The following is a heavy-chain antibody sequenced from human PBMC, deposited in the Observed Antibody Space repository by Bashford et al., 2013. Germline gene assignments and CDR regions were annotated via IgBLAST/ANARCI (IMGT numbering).Heavy chain of an antibody. Sequence: SETLSLTCTVSGDSITSSSHYWGWIRQPPGKGLEWIANIHYSGSTTYNPSLKSRVTISIDASKNHFSLKLNSADVADTAVYYCAGDMTYSWYYYWGQGTLVTVSS. J-gene: IGHJ4*02. CDR3: AGDMTYSWYYY. V-gene: IGHV4-39*02. CDR2: IHYSGST. CDR1: GDSITSSSHY. D-gene: IGHD6-13*01.